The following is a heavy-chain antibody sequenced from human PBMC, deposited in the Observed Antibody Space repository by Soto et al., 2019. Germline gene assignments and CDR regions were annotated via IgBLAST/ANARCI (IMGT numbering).Heavy chain of an antibody. D-gene: IGHD6-25*01. Sequence: ASVKVSCKASGYTFSSYEINWVRQATGQGLEWMGWMNPNSGYTGYAQKFQGRVTMTMNSSISTAYMDLSSLRSEDTAVYYCARGAADGPFNWFDTWGQGTLVTVSS. CDR2: MNPNSGYT. CDR3: ARGAADGPFNWFDT. V-gene: IGHV1-8*01. CDR1: GYTFSSYE. J-gene: IGHJ5*02.